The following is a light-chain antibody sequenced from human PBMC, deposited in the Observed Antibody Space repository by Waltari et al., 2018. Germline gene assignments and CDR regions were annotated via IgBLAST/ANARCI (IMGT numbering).Light chain of an antibody. CDR3: QQRKNWPIT. CDR1: QSITTY. V-gene: IGKV3-11*01. CDR2: DAF. J-gene: IGKJ5*01. Sequence: IVLTQSPATLSLSPGDRATLSCRASQSITTYLAWYQHKPGQAPRLLISDAFSRATGIPARFSGSGSGTDFTLTISSLEPEDFAIYYCQQRKNWPITFGQGTRLDIK.